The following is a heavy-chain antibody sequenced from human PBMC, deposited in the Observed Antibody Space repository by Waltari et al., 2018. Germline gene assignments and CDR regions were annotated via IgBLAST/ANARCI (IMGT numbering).Heavy chain of an antibody. D-gene: IGHD2-8*01. CDR2: MSSSGSTI. CDR3: ARDNGGTFD. V-gene: IGHV3-48*03. Sequence: EVQLVESGGGLVQPGGSLRLSCAASGFTFSSYEMNWVRQAPGKGLEWVLYMSSSGSTIYYSDSVKGRFTISRDNAKNSLYLQMNSLRAEDTAVYYCARDNGGTFDWGQGTLVTVSS. CDR1: GFTFSSYE. J-gene: IGHJ4*02.